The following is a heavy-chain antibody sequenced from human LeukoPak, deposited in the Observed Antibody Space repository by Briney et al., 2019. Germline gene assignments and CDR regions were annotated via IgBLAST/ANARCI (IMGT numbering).Heavy chain of an antibody. CDR1: GYTFTSYD. Sequence: ASVKVSCKASGYTFTSYDINWVRQATGQGLEWMGWMNPNSGNTGYAQKFQGRVTMTRNTSISTAYMELSSLRSEDTAVYYCAREIYCSSTSCHPVRRWFDPWGQGTLVTASS. V-gene: IGHV1-8*01. CDR3: AREIYCSSTSCHPVRRWFDP. CDR2: MNPNSGNT. J-gene: IGHJ5*02. D-gene: IGHD2-2*01.